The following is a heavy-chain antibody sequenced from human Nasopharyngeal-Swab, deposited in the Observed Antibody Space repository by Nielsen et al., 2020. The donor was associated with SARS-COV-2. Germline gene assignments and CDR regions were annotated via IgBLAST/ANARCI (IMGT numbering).Heavy chain of an antibody. CDR3: ASLAGDPDY. D-gene: IGHD6-19*01. V-gene: IGHV1-3*01. Sequence: WVRQAPGQRLEWMGWINAGNGNTKYSRKFQGRVTITRDTSASTAYMELSSLRSEDTAVYYCASLAGDPDYWGQGTLVTVSS. J-gene: IGHJ4*02. CDR2: INAGNGNT.